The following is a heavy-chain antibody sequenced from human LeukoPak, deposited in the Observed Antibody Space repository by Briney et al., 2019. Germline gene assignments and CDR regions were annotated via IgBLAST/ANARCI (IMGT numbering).Heavy chain of an antibody. J-gene: IGHJ3*02. D-gene: IGHD2-15*01. CDR1: GGSISSSNW. V-gene: IGHV4-4*02. Sequence: PSETLSLTCAVSGGSISSSNWWSWVRQPPGKGLEWIGEIYHSGSTNYNPSLKSRVTISVDMSKNQFSLKLSSVTAADTAVYYCARDTRYCSGGSCSAFDIWGQGTMVTVSS. CDR3: ARDTRYCSGGSCSAFDI. CDR2: IYHSGST.